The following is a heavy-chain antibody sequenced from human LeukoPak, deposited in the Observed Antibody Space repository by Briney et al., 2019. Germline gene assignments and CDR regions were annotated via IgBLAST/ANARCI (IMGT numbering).Heavy chain of an antibody. CDR1: GGTFSSYA. CDR2: IIPILGIA. CDR3: ARGWGSSSWSPLNY. Sequence: SVKVSCKASGGTFSSYAISWVRQAPGQGLEWMGRIIPILGIANYAQKFQGRVTITADKSTSTAYMELSSLRSEDTAVYYCARGWGSSSWSPLNYWGQGTLVTVSS. V-gene: IGHV1-69*04. J-gene: IGHJ4*02. D-gene: IGHD6-13*01.